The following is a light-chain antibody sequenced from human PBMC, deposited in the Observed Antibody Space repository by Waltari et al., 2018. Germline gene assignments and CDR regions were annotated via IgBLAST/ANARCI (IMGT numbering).Light chain of an antibody. CDR3: QHRSNWPPFT. CDR1: QGVGRH. V-gene: IGKV3-11*01. J-gene: IGKJ3*01. CDR2: DAS. Sequence: EIVLTQSLATLSLSPGERATLSCRASQGVGRHLAWYQQKPGQTPRLLIYDASSRATGIPARFSGSGSGTDFTLTINSLEPEDFAVYYCQHRSNWPPFTFGPGTKVDIK.